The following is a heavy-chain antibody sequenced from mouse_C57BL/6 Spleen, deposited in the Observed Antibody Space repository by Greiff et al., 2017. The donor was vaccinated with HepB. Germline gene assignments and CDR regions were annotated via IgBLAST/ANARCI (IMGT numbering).Heavy chain of an antibody. Sequence: VQLQQSGPELVKPGASVKISCKASGYAFSSSWMNWVKQRPGKGLEWIGRIYPGDGDTNYNGKFKGKATLTADKSSSTAYMQLSSLTSEDSAVYFCAPIYDGYSWYFDVWGTGTTVTVSS. CDR3: APIYDGYSWYFDV. D-gene: IGHD2-3*01. CDR2: IYPGDGDT. J-gene: IGHJ1*03. V-gene: IGHV1-82*01. CDR1: GYAFSSSW.